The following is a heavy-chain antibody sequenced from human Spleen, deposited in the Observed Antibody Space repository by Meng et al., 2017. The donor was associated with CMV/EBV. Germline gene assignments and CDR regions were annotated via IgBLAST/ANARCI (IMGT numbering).Heavy chain of an antibody. D-gene: IGHD7-27*01. CDR2: ISGNGAST. J-gene: IGHJ6*02. CDR1: GFTFGTYG. V-gene: IGHV3-23*01. CDR3: VGLAGGSYKGNYYYYGMDV. Sequence: ETLSLTCAASGFTFGTYGMAWVRQAPGKGLEWVSTISGNGASTYYADSVKGRLTISRDNSKSTLYLQMNSLRAEDTAVYYCVGLAGGSYKGNYYYYGMDVWGQGTTVTVSS.